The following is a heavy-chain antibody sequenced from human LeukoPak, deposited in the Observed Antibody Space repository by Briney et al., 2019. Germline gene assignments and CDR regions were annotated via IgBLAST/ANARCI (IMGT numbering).Heavy chain of an antibody. CDR3: ASSGIAAAGKDRRQSYDY. CDR2: ISWNSGSI. J-gene: IGHJ4*02. CDR1: GFTFDDYA. V-gene: IGHV3-9*01. Sequence: GGSLRLSCAASGFTFDDYAMHWVRQAPGKGLEWVSGISWNSGSIGYADSVKGRFTISRDNAKNSLYLQMNSLRSEDTAVYYCASSGIAAAGKDRRQSYDYWGQGTLVTVSS. D-gene: IGHD6-13*01.